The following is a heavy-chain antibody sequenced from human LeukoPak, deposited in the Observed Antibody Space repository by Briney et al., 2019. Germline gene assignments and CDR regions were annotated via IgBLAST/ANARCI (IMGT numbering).Heavy chain of an antibody. CDR2: INHSGST. D-gene: IGHD3-3*01. CDR1: GGSFSGYY. CDR3: ARVAKKGVLRFLEWLSNYMGV. V-gene: IGHV4-34*01. J-gene: IGHJ6*03. Sequence: SETLSLTRAVYGGSFSGYYWSWIRQPPGKGLEWIGEINHSGSTNYNPSLKSRVTISVDTSKNQFSLKLSSVTAADTAVYYCARVAKKGVLRFLEWLSNYMGVWGKGTTVTVSS.